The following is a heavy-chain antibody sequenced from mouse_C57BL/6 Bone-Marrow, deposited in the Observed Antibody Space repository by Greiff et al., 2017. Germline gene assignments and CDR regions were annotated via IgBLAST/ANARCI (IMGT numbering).Heavy chain of an antibody. CDR2: ISSGGSYT. CDR3: ARHRYFDV. J-gene: IGHJ1*03. CDR1: GFTFSSYG. V-gene: IGHV5-6*01. Sequence: EVMLVESGGDLVKPGGSLKLSCAASGFTFSSYGLSWVRQTPDKRLEWVATISSGGSYTAYPDSVKGRITISRDNAKNTLYLQMSSRKSEDTAMYYCARHRYFDVWGTGTTVTVSS.